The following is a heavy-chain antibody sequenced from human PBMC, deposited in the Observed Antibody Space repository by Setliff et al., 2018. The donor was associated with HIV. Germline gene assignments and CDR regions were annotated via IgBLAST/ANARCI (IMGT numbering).Heavy chain of an antibody. CDR2: INPDGRTK. Sequence: GSLRLSCVGSRFTFGQAWMTWVRQAPGKGLEYVANINPDGRTKASADSMKGRFTISRDNSNNMLYLQMNSLRAEDTAVYYCAREERASSWGYYHYYMDVWGKGTTVTVSS. V-gene: IGHV3-7*01. D-gene: IGHD3-16*01. CDR3: AREERASSWGYYHYYMDV. J-gene: IGHJ6*03. CDR1: RFTFGQAW.